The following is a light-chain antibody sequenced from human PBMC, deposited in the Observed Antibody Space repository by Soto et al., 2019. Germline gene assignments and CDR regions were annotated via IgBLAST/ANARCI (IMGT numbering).Light chain of an antibody. Sequence: QSALTQPASVSGSPGQSITISCTGTSNDVGGYRYVSWYQQHPGKAPKLLIYEVRNRPSGVSDRFSASKSGNTASLTISGLQAEDEADYYCSSYTSVNTVIFGGGTQLTVL. J-gene: IGLJ2*01. V-gene: IGLV2-14*01. CDR1: SNDVGGYRY. CDR3: SSYTSVNTVI. CDR2: EVR.